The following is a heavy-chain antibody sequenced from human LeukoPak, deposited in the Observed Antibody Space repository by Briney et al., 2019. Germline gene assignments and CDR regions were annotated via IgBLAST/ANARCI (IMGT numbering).Heavy chain of an antibody. Sequence: GGSLRLSCAASGFMLSSYWMTWVRQAPGKGLEWVANIKQDGNEKNYVDSVKGRFTISRDNAKNSLYLQMNSLRAEDTAVYYCARESWEGDIVVVPAVDYWGQGTLVTVSS. CDR3: ARESWEGDIVVVPAVDY. CDR2: IKQDGNEK. J-gene: IGHJ4*02. CDR1: GFMLSSYW. D-gene: IGHD2-2*01. V-gene: IGHV3-7*01.